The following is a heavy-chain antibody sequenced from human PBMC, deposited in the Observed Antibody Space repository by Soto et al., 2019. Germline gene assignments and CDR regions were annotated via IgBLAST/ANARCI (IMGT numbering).Heavy chain of an antibody. CDR1: GGSISSVGYY. CDR3: ARAGADYSGSDSADY. J-gene: IGHJ4*02. D-gene: IGHD1-26*01. V-gene: IGHV4-31*03. CDR2: IYYSGST. Sequence: QVQLQESGPGLVKPSQTLSLTCTVSGGSISSVGYYWSWIRHHPGQGLEGFGYIYYSGSTYDNPSRMSRVTIAGDTSKNHFSMKLSSVTAADTAVYYCARAGADYSGSDSADYWGQGTLVTVSS.